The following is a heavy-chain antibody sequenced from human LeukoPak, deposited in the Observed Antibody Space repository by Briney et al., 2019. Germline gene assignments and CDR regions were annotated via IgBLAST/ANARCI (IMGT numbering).Heavy chain of an antibody. CDR2: IYTSGST. J-gene: IGHJ4*02. V-gene: IGHV4-61*02. D-gene: IGHD3-16*01. Sequence: TSETLSLTCTVSGGSISSGSYYWSWIRQPAGKGLEWIGRIYTSGSTNYNPPLKSRVTISVDTSKNQSSLKLSSVTAADTAVYYCARAPGGYLDYWGQGTLVTVSS. CDR1: GGSISSGSYY. CDR3: ARAPGGYLDY.